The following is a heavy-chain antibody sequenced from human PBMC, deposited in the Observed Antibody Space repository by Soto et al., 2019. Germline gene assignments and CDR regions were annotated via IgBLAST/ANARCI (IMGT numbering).Heavy chain of an antibody. D-gene: IGHD3-22*01. J-gene: IGHJ4*02. V-gene: IGHV1-58*01. Sequence: ASVKVSCKASGFTFTSSAVQWVRQARGQRLEWIGWIVVGSGNTNYAQKFQERVTITRDMSTSTAYMELSSLRSEDTAVYYCAADTPDSSGYPGGFDYWGQGTLVTVSS. CDR1: GFTFTSSA. CDR3: AADTPDSSGYPGGFDY. CDR2: IVVGSGNT.